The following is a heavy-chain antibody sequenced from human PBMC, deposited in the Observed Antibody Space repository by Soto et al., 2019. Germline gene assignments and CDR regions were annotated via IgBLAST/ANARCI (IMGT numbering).Heavy chain of an antibody. V-gene: IGHV3-30*18. CDR2: ISYDGGNK. CDR3: VKSLGYCTSSSCSRDYYYYYGIDV. CDR1: GFTFSSYG. Sequence: GGSLRLSCAVSGFTFSSYGMHWVRQAPGKGLEWVAAISYDGGNKYYVDSVKGRFSISRDNPKNTLYLQMNSLKPEDAAVYYCVKSLGYCTSSSCSRDYYYYYGIDVWGQGTTVTVSS. J-gene: IGHJ6*02. D-gene: IGHD2-2*01.